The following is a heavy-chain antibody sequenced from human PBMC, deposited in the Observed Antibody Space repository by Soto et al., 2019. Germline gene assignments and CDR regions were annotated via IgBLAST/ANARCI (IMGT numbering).Heavy chain of an antibody. CDR1: GFTFSSYW. Sequence: PGESLKISCAVSGFTFSSYWMSWVRQAPGKGLQWVANIDRDGSETYYVDSLRGRFTISRDNAENSLFLQMNTLRAEDTAVYYCARAPDSSGSYYYFDYWGQGTLVTVSS. CDR3: ARAPDSSGSYYYFDY. V-gene: IGHV3-7*03. D-gene: IGHD3-22*01. J-gene: IGHJ4*02. CDR2: IDRDGSET.